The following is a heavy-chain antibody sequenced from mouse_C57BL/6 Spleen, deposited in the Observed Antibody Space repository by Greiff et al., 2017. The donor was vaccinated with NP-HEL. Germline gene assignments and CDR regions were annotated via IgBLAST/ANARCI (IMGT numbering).Heavy chain of an antibody. V-gene: IGHV5-16*01. Sequence: EVKLMESEGGLVQPGSSMKLSCTASGFTFSDYYMAWVRQVPEKGLEWVANINYDGSSTYYLDSLKSRFIISRDNAKNILYLQMSSLKSEDTATYYCARGRTYYYGSSLYYFDYWGQGTTLTVSS. CDR1: GFTFSDYY. CDR3: ARGRTYYYGSSLYYFDY. D-gene: IGHD1-1*01. J-gene: IGHJ2*01. CDR2: INYDGSST.